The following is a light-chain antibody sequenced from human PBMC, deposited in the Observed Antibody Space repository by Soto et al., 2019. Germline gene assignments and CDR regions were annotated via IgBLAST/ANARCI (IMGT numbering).Light chain of an antibody. CDR2: YDS. J-gene: IGLJ3*02. V-gene: IGLV3-21*04. CDR1: NIGSQS. CDR3: QVWDTSSDRPV. Sequence: SYELTQTPSLSVAPGKTASITCGGDNIGSQSVHWYQHKPGQAPVLVMRYDSDRPLGIPERFSGSNSGNTATLTISRVEAGDEADYYCQVWDTSSDRPVFGGGTKLTVL.